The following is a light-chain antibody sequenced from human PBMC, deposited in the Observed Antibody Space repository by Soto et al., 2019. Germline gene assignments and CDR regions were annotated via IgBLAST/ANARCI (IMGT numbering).Light chain of an antibody. CDR1: QSVSSN. Sequence: EIVMTQSPATLSVSPGERATLSCRASQSVSSNLAWYQQKPGQAPRLLMFRTSSRATGFPARFSGSGSGTEFTLTISSLEPEDFAVYFCQQRSNWPRTFGQGTKVDI. J-gene: IGKJ1*01. CDR2: RTS. CDR3: QQRSNWPRT. V-gene: IGKV3-15*01.